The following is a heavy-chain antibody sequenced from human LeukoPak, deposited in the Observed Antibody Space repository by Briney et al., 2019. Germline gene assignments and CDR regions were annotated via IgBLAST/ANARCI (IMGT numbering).Heavy chain of an antibody. J-gene: IGHJ4*02. CDR3: AGEVPRGFRFDY. D-gene: IGHD5-12*01. Sequence: PSETLSLTCTVSGGSISSYYWSWIRQSQGKGLEWIAYIYNSETTYNPSLKSRVTISVDTSKSQFSLKLSSVTAADTAIYYCAGEVPRGFRFDYWGQGSLVTVSS. V-gene: IGHV4-59*08. CDR1: GGSISSYY. CDR2: IYNSET.